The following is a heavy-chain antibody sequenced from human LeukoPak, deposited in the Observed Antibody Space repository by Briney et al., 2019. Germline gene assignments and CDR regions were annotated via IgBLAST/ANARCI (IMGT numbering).Heavy chain of an antibody. CDR2: FDPEDGET. J-gene: IGHJ4*02. D-gene: IGHD3-10*01. CDR1: GYTVTELS. Sequence: GASVAVSCKVSGYTVTELSMHWVRQPPGKGLEWMGGFDPEDGETIYEQNFQGRVTMTEDTSTDTAYMELSSLSSEDTAVYYCATLRGGSGSYLRDYWGQGTLVTVSS. V-gene: IGHV1-24*01. CDR3: ATLRGGSGSYLRDY.